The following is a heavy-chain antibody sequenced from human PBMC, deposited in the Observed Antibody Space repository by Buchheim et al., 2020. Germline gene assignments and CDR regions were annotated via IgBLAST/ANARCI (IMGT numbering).Heavy chain of an antibody. V-gene: IGHV3-23*01. CDR1: GFTFRSYG. CDR2: ISESGGGT. Sequence: EVLLLESGGALVQPGGSLRLSCAASGFTFRSYGMSWVRQVPGKGLEWASIISESGGGTYYADSVKGRFTISRDNSVNLLSLQMSSLRAEDTAVYYCAKDGDTAMAQIDYWGQGTL. D-gene: IGHD5-18*01. CDR3: AKDGDTAMAQIDY. J-gene: IGHJ4*02.